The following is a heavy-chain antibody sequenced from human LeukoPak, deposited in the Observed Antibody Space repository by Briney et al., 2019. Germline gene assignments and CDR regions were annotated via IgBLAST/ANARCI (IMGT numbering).Heavy chain of an antibody. D-gene: IGHD4-17*01. CDR3: ARERYDAFGI. CDR2: IKQDGSEK. CDR1: GFTFSPYW. V-gene: IGHV3-7*04. J-gene: IGHJ3*02. Sequence: PGGSLRLSCAALGFTFSPYWMNWVRQAPGKGLEWVANIKQDGSEKYYVDSVKGRFTISRDNAKNSLYLQMNSLRAEDTAVYYCARERYDAFGIWGQGTMVTVSS.